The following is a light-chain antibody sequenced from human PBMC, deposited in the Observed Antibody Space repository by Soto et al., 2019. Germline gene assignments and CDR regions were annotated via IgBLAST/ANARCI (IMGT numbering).Light chain of an antibody. J-gene: IGKJ3*01. CDR1: QSVNGD. V-gene: IGKV3-15*01. CDR2: DAS. Sequence: EIVLTQSPATLSVSPGERATLSCRASQSVNGDLAWYHHKPGQAPRLLIYDASARALDTPARFAGSGSGTEFTLTISSLQSEDFAVYFCQQRSNWPVFGPGTKVDIK. CDR3: QQRSNWPV.